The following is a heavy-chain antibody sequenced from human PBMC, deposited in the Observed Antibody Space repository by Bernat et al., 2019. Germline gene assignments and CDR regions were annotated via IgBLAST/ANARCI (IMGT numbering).Heavy chain of an antibody. J-gene: IGHJ4*02. Sequence: QVQLVQSGAEVKKPGASVKVSCKASGYTFTSYAMHWVRQAPGQRLEWMGWINAGNGNTKYSQKFQGRVTITRDTSASTAYMELSSLRSEDTAVYYCARGTFGQGLFDYWGQGTLVTVSS. V-gene: IGHV1-3*01. CDR1: GYTFTSYA. CDR2: INAGNGNT. D-gene: IGHD3-10*01. CDR3: ARGTFGQGLFDY.